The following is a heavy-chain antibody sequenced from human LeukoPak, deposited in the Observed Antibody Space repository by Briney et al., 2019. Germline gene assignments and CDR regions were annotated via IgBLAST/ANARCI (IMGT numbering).Heavy chain of an antibody. Sequence: PGGSLRLSCAASGFTFSSYGMHWVRQAPGKGLEWVAVISYDGSNKYYADSVKGRFTISRDNSKNTLYLQMNSLRAEDTAVYYCAKDGYIVVVPAALPYYFDYWGQGTLVTVSS. CDR1: GFTFSSYG. V-gene: IGHV3-30*18. J-gene: IGHJ4*02. D-gene: IGHD2-2*01. CDR3: AKDGYIVVVPAALPYYFDY. CDR2: ISYDGSNK.